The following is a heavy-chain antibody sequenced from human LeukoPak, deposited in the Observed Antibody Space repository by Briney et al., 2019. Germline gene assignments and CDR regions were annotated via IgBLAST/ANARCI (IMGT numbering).Heavy chain of an antibody. CDR1: GGSISSGGYS. V-gene: IGHV4-30-2*01. D-gene: IGHD1-26*01. J-gene: IGHJ5*02. CDR3: AREQWELLGWFDP. CDR2: IYHSGST. Sequence: SETLSLTCAVSGGSISSGGYSWSWIRQPPGKGLEWIGYIYHSGSTYYNPSLKGRVTISVDRSKNQFSLKLSSVTAADTAVYYCAREQWELLGWFDPWGQGTLVTVSS.